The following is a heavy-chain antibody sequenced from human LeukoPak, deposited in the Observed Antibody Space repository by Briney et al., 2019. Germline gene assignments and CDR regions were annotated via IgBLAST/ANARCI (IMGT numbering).Heavy chain of an antibody. J-gene: IGHJ5*02. D-gene: IGHD3-10*01. CDR1: GFTFSSYA. Sequence: GVSLRLSCSASGFTFSSYAMHWVRQAPGRGLECVSAISSNEGNTYYADSVKGRFTISRDTSKNTLYLQMSSLRAEDTAVYYCVKARTGSGSSAFDPWGQGPLVTVFS. CDR3: VKARTGSGSSAFDP. CDR2: ISSNEGNT. V-gene: IGHV3-64D*06.